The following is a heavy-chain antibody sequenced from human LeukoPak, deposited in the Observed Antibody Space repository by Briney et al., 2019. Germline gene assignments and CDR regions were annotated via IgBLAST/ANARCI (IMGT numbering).Heavy chain of an antibody. CDR3: ARQWATICSSTSCPSYNFDY. V-gene: IGHV4-39*01. CDR2: IYYSGST. D-gene: IGHD2-2*01. CDR1: GGSISSSSYY. J-gene: IGHJ4*02. Sequence: SETLSLTCTVSGGSISSSSYYWGWIRQPPGKGLEWIGSIYYSGSTYYNPSLKSRVTISVDTSKNQFSLKLSSVTAADTAVYYCARQWATICSSTSCPSYNFDYWGQGTLVTVSS.